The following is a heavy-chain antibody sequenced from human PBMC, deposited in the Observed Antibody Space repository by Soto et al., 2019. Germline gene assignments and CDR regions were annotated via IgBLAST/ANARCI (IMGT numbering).Heavy chain of an antibody. V-gene: IGHV3-33*01. CDR1: GFTFSSYG. J-gene: IGHJ4*02. Sequence: QVQLVESGGGVVQPGRSLRLSCAASGFTFSSYGMHWVRQAPGKGLEWVAVIWYDGSNKYYADSVKGRFTISRDNSKNKLYLQMNRQRADETAVYYGARAYWSGRRCFSPFDYWGQGTLVTVSS. CDR3: ARAYWSGRRCFSPFDY. D-gene: IGHD2-15*01. CDR2: IWYDGSNK.